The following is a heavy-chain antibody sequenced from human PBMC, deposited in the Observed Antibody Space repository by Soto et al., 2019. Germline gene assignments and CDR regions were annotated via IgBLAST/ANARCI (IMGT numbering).Heavy chain of an antibody. CDR1: GFTFTSNY. J-gene: IGHJ6*02. CDR2: INPVSGGA. Sequence: QVQLVQSGAEVKRPGASVKISCKTSGFTFTSNYLHWVRQAPGQGLEWVAMINPVSGGATYSEKFQGRVTVTRDTSTSAIYLEVNSLTPEDTAVYYCARGEMDVWGRGTTVTVSS. CDR3: ARGEMDV. V-gene: IGHV1-46*01. D-gene: IGHD3-16*01.